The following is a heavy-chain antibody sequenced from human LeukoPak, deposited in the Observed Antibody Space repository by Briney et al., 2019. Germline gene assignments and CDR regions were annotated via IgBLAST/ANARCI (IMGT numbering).Heavy chain of an antibody. CDR3: ARTGYSSSYYKFRFDY. Sequence: SETLSLTCSVSGGSISNNIYYWGWIRQPPGKGLEWIGNIYYSGSTYYNPSLKSRVIISVDTSRNQFSLKMSSVTAADTAVYYCARTGYSSSYYKFRFDYWGQGTLVTVSS. D-gene: IGHD6-13*01. CDR1: GGSISNNIYY. V-gene: IGHV4-39*07. CDR2: IYYSGST. J-gene: IGHJ4*02.